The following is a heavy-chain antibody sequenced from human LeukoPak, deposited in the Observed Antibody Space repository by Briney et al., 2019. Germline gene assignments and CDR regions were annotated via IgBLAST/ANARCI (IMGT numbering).Heavy chain of an antibody. CDR2: IYYSGYT. V-gene: IGHV4-59*08. CDR3: ARRKQEGWFDP. J-gene: IGHJ5*02. Sequence: SETLSLTCTVSGGSISSYYWSWIRQPPGKGLQWIGYIYYSGYTNYNPSLKSRVTISVDTSKNQFSLKLSSVTATDTAVYYCARRKQEGWFDPWGQGTLVTVSS. CDR1: GGSISSYY.